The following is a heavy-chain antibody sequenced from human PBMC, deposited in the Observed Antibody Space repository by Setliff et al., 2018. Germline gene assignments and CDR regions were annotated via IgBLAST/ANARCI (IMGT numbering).Heavy chain of an antibody. D-gene: IGHD6-13*01. J-gene: IGHJ6*02. V-gene: IGHV3-23*01. CDR1: GFTFTNYA. CDR3: ARDLRYSTRVYYYYYGMDV. Sequence: GFLRLSCAASGFTFTNYAMTWVRQAPGKGLQWVSAISGSGGSTYYADSVKGRFTISRDNAKNSLYLQMNSLRAEDTAVYYCARDLRYSTRVYYYYYGMDVWGQGTTVTVSS. CDR2: ISGSGGST.